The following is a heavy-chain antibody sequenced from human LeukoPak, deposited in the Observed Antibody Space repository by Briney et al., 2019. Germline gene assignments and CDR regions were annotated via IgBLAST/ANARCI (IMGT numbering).Heavy chain of an antibody. Sequence: GGSLRLSCAASGFTFSSYSMNWVRQAPGKGLEWVAVISYDGSNKYYADSVKGRFTISRDNSKNTLYLQMNSLRAEDTAVYYCAKPGYSSGHNWFDPWGQGTLVTVSS. CDR3: AKPGYSSGHNWFDP. J-gene: IGHJ5*02. CDR2: ISYDGSNK. D-gene: IGHD6-19*01. V-gene: IGHV3-30*18. CDR1: GFTFSSYS.